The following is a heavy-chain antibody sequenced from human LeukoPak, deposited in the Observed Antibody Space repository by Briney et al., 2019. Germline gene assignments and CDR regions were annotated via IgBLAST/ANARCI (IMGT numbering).Heavy chain of an antibody. CDR3: VKGLNWFDP. V-gene: IGHV3-23*01. CDR2: LSGSGSSV. Sequence: GGSLRLSCVVSGFTFSNNGMSWVRQAPGKGLEWVSGLSGSGSSVYYADSVRGRLTISRDNSRNTLHLQLDSLRADDTAVYFCVKGLNWFDPWGQGTLVTVSS. D-gene: IGHD4-11*01. J-gene: IGHJ5*02. CDR1: GFTFSNNG.